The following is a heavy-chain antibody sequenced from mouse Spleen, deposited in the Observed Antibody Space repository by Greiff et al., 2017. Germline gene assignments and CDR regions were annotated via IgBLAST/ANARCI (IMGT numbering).Heavy chain of an antibody. CDR1: GYTFTDYY. CDR2: INPNNGGT. V-gene: IGHV1-26*01. J-gene: IGHJ2*01. CDR3: ARQLRSLDY. D-gene: IGHD3-2*02. Sequence: EVQLQQSGPELVKPGASVKISCKASGYTFTDYYMNWVKQSHGKSLEWIGDINPNNGGTSYNQKFKGKATLTVDKSSSTAYMELRSLTSEDSAVYYCARQLRSLDYWGQGTTLTVSS.